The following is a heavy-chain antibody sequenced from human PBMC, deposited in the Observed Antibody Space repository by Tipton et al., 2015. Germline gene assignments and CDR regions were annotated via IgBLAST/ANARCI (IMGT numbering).Heavy chain of an antibody. J-gene: IGHJ4*02. Sequence: SLRLSCAASGFTFSSYWMHWVRQAPGKGLVWVSRINSDGSSTGYADSVKGRFTISRDNAKNTLYLQMNSLRAEDTAVYYCARGGGGYSYGAFDYWGQGTLVTVSS. CDR2: INSDGSST. V-gene: IGHV3-74*01. CDR1: GFTFSSYW. D-gene: IGHD5-18*01. CDR3: ARGGGGYSYGAFDY.